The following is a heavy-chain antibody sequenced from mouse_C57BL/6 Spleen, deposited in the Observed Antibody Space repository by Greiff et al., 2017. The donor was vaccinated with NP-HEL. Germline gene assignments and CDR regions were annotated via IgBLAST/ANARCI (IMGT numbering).Heavy chain of an antibody. J-gene: IGHJ3*01. V-gene: IGHV1-4*01. CDR3: ANYYGSSYDWFAY. CDR2: INPSSGYT. Sequence: VQLQQPGAELARPGASVKMSCKASGYTFTSYTMHWVKQRPGQGLEWIGYINPSSGYTKYNQTFKDKATLTADKSSSTAYMQLSSLTSEYSAVYYCANYYGSSYDWFAYWGQGTLVTVSA. CDR1: GYTFTSYT. D-gene: IGHD1-1*01.